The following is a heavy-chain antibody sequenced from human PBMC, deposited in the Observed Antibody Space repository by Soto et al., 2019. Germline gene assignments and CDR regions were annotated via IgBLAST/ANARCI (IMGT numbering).Heavy chain of an antibody. J-gene: IGHJ4*02. Sequence: EVQLVESGGGLVQPGGSLRLYCAASGLSFSSYWMSWVRQAPGKGLEWVANINQDGSQEWYVDSVKGRFTISRDNAKNSLYLQMNSLSDEDTAVYYCAKAPRGSGRDYYFDSWGQGTLITVSS. D-gene: IGHD3-10*01. CDR2: INQDGSQE. CDR1: GLSFSSYW. V-gene: IGHV3-7*05. CDR3: AKAPRGSGRDYYFDS.